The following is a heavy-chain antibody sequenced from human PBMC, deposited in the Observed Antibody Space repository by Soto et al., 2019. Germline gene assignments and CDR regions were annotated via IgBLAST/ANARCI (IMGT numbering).Heavy chain of an antibody. D-gene: IGHD4-4*01. CDR3: AKGRRRGSNYAYYYYYGMDV. J-gene: IGHJ6*02. CDR1: GFTFSNYD. Sequence: GGSLRLSCAASGFTFSNYDINWVRQAPGKGPEWISHISSSGGIIYYADSVKGRFTISRDNSKNTLYLQMNSLRAEDTAVYYCAKGRRRGSNYAYYYYYGMDVWGQGTTVTVSS. V-gene: IGHV3-48*03. CDR2: ISSSGGII.